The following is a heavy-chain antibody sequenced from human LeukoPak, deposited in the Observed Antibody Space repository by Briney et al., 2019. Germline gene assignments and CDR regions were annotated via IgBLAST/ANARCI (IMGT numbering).Heavy chain of an antibody. D-gene: IGHD3-10*01. CDR2: INPNSGGT. CDR1: GYTFTGYY. CDR3: ARAPRTPTLMYYYGSGSYPDV. V-gene: IGHV1-2*02. Sequence: ASVKVSCKASGYTFTGYYMHWVRQAPGQGLEWMGWINPNSGGTNYAQKFQGRVTMTRDTSISTAYMELSRLRSDDTAVYYCARAPRTPTLMYYYGSGSYPDVWGKGTTVTISS. J-gene: IGHJ6*04.